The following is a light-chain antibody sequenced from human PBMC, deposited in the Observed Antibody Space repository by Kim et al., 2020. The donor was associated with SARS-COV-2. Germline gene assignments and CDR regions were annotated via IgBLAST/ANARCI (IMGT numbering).Light chain of an antibody. Sequence: SSELTQDPAVSVALGQTVRITCQGDSLRSYYANWYQQKPGQAPVLVIYGKNNRPSGIPDRFSGSSSGNRASLTITGAQAEDEADYYCNSRDSSGPVVFGGGTKLTVL. CDR2: GKN. CDR3: NSRDSSGPVV. CDR1: SLRSYY. J-gene: IGLJ2*01. V-gene: IGLV3-19*01.